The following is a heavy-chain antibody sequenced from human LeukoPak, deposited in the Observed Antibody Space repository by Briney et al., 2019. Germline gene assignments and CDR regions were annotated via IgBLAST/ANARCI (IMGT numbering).Heavy chain of an antibody. Sequence: PGGSLRLSCVVSGITFSKSGMHWVRQAPGKGLEWLAFIWSGGTNQYYADSVKGRFTISRDNSKNMVYLQVSSLRVEDTAVYYCARDAGKTRLDYWGQGTLVTASS. D-gene: IGHD3-10*01. CDR2: IWSGGTNQ. CDR1: GITFSKSG. CDR3: ARDAGKTRLDY. V-gene: IGHV3-33*01. J-gene: IGHJ4*02.